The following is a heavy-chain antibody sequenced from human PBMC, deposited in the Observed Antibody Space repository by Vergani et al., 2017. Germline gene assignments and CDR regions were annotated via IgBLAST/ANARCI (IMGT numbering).Heavy chain of an antibody. Sequence: EVQLVESGGGLVQPGRSLRLSCAASGFTFDDYAMHWVRQAPGKGLEWVSGISWNSGSIGYADSVKGRFTISRDNANNSLYLQMNSLRAEDTALYYCAKDINGEFGSGSYYILEVAFDIWGQGTMVTVSS. J-gene: IGHJ3*02. CDR1: GFTFDDYA. CDR2: ISWNSGSI. V-gene: IGHV3-9*01. CDR3: AKDINGEFGSGSYYILEVAFDI. D-gene: IGHD3-10*01.